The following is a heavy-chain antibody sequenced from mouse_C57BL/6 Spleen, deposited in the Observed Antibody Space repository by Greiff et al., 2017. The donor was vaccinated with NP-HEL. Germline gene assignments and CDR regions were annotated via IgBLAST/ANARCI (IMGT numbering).Heavy chain of an antibody. CDR3: VGDRGYGSSYGRYFDV. CDR1: GFTFNTYA. J-gene: IGHJ1*03. D-gene: IGHD1-1*01. Sequence: EVQGVESGGGLVQPKGSLKLSCAASGFTFNTYAMHWVRQAPGKGLEWVARIRSKSSNYATYYADSVKDRFTISRDDSQSMLYLQMNNLKTEDTAMYYCVGDRGYGSSYGRYFDVWGTGTTVTVSS. CDR2: IRSKSSNYAT. V-gene: IGHV10-3*01.